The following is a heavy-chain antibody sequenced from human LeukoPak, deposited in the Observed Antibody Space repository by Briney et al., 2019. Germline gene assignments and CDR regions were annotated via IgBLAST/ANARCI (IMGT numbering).Heavy chain of an antibody. CDR3: ARAHRYGDYYYYGMDV. Sequence: ASVKVSCKASGYTFTSYDINWVRQATGQGLEWMGWMNPNSGNTGYAQKFQGRVTMTRITSISTAYMELSSLRSEDTAVYYCARAHRYGDYYYYGMDVWGQGTTVTVSS. CDR1: GYTFTSYD. D-gene: IGHD4/OR15-4a*01. V-gene: IGHV1-8*01. J-gene: IGHJ6*02. CDR2: MNPNSGNT.